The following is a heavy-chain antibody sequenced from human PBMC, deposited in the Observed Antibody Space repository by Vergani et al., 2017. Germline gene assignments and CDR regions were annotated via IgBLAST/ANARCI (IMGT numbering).Heavy chain of an antibody. V-gene: IGHV4-59*01. D-gene: IGHD3-10*01. CDR2: IYYSGST. CDR3: ARVPNGGFGELLGFDY. CDR1: GGSISSYY. J-gene: IGHJ4*02. Sequence: QVQLQESGPGLVKPSETLSLTCTVSGGSISSYYWSWIRQPPGKGLEWIGYIYYSGSTNYNPSLKSRVTISVATSKNQFSLKLSSVTAADTAVYYCARVPNGGFGELLGFDYWGQGTLVTVSS.